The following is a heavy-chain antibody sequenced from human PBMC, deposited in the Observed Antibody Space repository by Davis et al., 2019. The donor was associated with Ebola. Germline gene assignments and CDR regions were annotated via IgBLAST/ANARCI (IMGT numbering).Heavy chain of an antibody. J-gene: IGHJ4*02. Sequence: GESLKISCAASGFTFSSYAMHWVRQAPGKGLEWVAVISYDGSNKYYADSVKGRFTISRDNSKNTLYLQMNSLRAEDTAVYYCVKATYSSLYGFDYWGQGTLVTVSS. CDR1: GFTFSSYA. D-gene: IGHD6-19*01. CDR2: ISYDGSNK. V-gene: IGHV3-30-3*01. CDR3: VKATYSSLYGFDY.